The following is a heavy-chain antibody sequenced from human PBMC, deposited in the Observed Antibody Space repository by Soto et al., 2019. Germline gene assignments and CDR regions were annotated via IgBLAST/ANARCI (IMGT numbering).Heavy chain of an antibody. D-gene: IGHD3-10*01. CDR2: ISSSSSTI. V-gene: IGHV3-48*02. Sequence: GGSLRLSCAASGFTFSSYSMNWVRQAPGKGLEWVSYISSSSSTIYYADSVKGRFTISRDNAKNSLYLQMNSLRDEDTAVYYCASHYGSGSYYDYYGMDVWGQGTTVTVSS. CDR3: ASHYGSGSYYDYYGMDV. J-gene: IGHJ6*02. CDR1: GFTFSSYS.